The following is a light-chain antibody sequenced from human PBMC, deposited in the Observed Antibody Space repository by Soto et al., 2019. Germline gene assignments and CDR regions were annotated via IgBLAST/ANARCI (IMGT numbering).Light chain of an antibody. V-gene: IGLV1-40*01. CDR1: SSNIGAGYD. J-gene: IGLJ2*01. Sequence: QSVLTQPPSVAGAPGQRDTISCTGSSSNIGAGYDVHWYQQLPGRAPKLLIYGNTNRPSGVPDRFSGSKSGTSASLAITGLQAEDDADYYCLSFDSSLSVVFGGGTKLTVL. CDR3: LSFDSSLSVV. CDR2: GNT.